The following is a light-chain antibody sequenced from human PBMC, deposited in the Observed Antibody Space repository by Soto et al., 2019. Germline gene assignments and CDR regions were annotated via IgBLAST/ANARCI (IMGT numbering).Light chain of an antibody. V-gene: IGLV1-40*01. J-gene: IGLJ2*01. CDR3: QSYDSSLSVYVV. CDR2: GNI. CDR1: RSNIGADYD. Sequence: QSVLTQPPSVSGAPGQRVTISCTGSRSNIGADYDVHWYRQLPGTAPKLLIYGNINRPSGVPDRFSGSKSGTSASLAITGLQAEDEADYYCQSYDSSLSVYVVFGGGTQLTVL.